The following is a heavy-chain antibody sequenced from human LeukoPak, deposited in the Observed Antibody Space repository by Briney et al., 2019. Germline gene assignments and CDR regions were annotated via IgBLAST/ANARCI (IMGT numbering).Heavy chain of an antibody. V-gene: IGHV4-59*08. CDR2: ISDIGSI. Sequence: SETLSLTRTVSGGSISSYYWSWIRQPPGKGLEWIAYISDIGSINYNPSLKSRVTISLDTSKNQFSLKLSSVTAADTAVYYCAGHHPRNTVDFWGQGTLVTVSS. CDR1: GGSISSYY. D-gene: IGHD2/OR15-2a*01. J-gene: IGHJ4*02. CDR3: AGHHPRNTVDF.